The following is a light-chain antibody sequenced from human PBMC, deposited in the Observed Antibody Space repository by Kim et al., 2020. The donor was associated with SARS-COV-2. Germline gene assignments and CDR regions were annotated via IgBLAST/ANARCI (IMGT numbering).Light chain of an antibody. J-gene: IGKJ4*01. Sequence: LSPGETATLSCRASQSVSRHLAWYQQKRGQAPRLLIYDASNSATGIPARFSGSVSGTDFNLTINSLEPEDLAVYYCQQRYSWPPLTFGGGTKLKI. CDR2: DAS. V-gene: IGKV3-11*01. CDR1: QSVSRH. CDR3: QQRYSWPPLT.